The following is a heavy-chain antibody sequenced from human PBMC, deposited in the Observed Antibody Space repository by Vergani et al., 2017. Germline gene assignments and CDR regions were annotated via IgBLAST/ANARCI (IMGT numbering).Heavy chain of an antibody. Sequence: EVKLVESGGGLGKPGGSLRLSCAASGFTVSRNYMSWVRQAQGKGLEWDAVIYSGGSTYYADSVKGRCTISRDNSKNTLYLQMNSLRAEDTAVYYCARGDYGGMGGSDYWGQGTLVTVSS. J-gene: IGHJ4*02. CDR1: GFTVSRNY. CDR2: IYSGGST. V-gene: IGHV3-66*01. D-gene: IGHD4-17*01. CDR3: ARGDYGGMGGSDY.